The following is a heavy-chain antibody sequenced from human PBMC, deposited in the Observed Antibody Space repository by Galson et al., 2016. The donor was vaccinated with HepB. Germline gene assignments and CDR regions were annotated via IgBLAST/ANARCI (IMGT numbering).Heavy chain of an antibody. CDR1: GDSVSSDSAA. CDR2: TYYRSKWDN. Sequence: CAISGDSVSSDSAAWNWIRQSPSRGLEWLGRTYYRSKWDNEYAVSVRSRMTINPDTSKNQFSLQLNSVTPEDTAVYYCARDRLASGNHLDYWGQGTLVTVSS. J-gene: IGHJ4*02. D-gene: IGHD4-23*01. CDR3: ARDRLASGNHLDY. V-gene: IGHV6-1*01.